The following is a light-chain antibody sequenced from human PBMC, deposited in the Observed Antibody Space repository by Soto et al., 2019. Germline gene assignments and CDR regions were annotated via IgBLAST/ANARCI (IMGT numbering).Light chain of an antibody. CDR2: GAS. J-gene: IGKJ1*01. CDR3: QQYGSSSWT. CDR1: QSVSSSC. Sequence: TQSPGTLSLSPGERATLSCRASQSVSSSCLAWYQQKPGQAPRLLIYGASSRATGIPDRFSGSGSGTDFTLTISRLEPEDFAVYYCQQYGSSSWTFGQGTKVDIK. V-gene: IGKV3-20*01.